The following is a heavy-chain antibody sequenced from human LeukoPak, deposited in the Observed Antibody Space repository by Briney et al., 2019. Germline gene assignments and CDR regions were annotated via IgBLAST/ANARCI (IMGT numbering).Heavy chain of an antibody. CDR2: IYSGGST. CDR1: GFTVSSNY. V-gene: IGHV3-66*01. Sequence: PGGSLRLSCAASGFTVSSNYMSWVRQAPGKGLEWVSVIYSGGSTYYADSVKGRFTISRDNSKNTLYLQMNSLRAEDTAVYYCARVRGDYGDYVASWFDPWGQGTLVTVSS. D-gene: IGHD4-17*01. J-gene: IGHJ5*02. CDR3: ARVRGDYGDYVASWFDP.